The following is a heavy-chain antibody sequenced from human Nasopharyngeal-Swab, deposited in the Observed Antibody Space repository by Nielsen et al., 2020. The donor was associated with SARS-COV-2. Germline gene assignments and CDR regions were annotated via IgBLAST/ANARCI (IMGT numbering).Heavy chain of an antibody. V-gene: IGHV5-10-1*01. J-gene: IGHJ6*02. CDR3: ARQYSSSWYVYYGMDV. Sequence: GESLKISCKGSGYSFTSYWISWVRQMPGKGLEWMGRIDPSDSYTNYSPSFQGHVTISADKSISTAYLQWSSLKASDTAMYYCARQYSSSWYVYYGMDVWGQGTTVTVSS. D-gene: IGHD6-13*01. CDR1: GYSFTSYW. CDR2: IDPSDSYT.